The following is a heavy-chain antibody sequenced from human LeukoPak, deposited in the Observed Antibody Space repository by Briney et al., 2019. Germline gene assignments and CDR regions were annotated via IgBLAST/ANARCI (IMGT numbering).Heavy chain of an antibody. V-gene: IGHV4-38-2*01. Sequence: TSETLSLTCAVYGGSFSGYYWGWIRQPPGKGLEWIGSIYHSGSTYYNPSLKSRVTISVDTSKNQFSLKLSSVTAADTAVYYCATAYYDFWSGYSAFDIWGQGTMVTVSS. CDR3: ATAYYDFWSGYSAFDI. CDR1: GGSFSGYY. J-gene: IGHJ3*02. CDR2: IYHSGST. D-gene: IGHD3-3*01.